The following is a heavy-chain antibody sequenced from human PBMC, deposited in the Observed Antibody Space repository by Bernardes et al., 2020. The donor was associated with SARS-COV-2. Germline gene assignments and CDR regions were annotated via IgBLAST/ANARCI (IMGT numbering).Heavy chain of an antibody. Sequence: ASVKVSCKASGYTFTSYGISWVRQAPGQGLEWMGWISAYNGNTNYAQKLQGRVTMTTDTSTSTAYMELRSLRSDDTAVYYCARDFSQHNDFWSGYYTHNWFDPWGQGTLVTVSS. CDR1: GYTFTSYG. CDR3: ARDFSQHNDFWSGYYTHNWFDP. J-gene: IGHJ5*02. D-gene: IGHD3-3*01. CDR2: ISAYNGNT. V-gene: IGHV1-18*04.